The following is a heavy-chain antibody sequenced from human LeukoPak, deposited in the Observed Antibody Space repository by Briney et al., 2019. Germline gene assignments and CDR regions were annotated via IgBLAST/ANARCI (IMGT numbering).Heavy chain of an antibody. D-gene: IGHD6-19*01. CDR3: AKVSERLATVSNFDY. J-gene: IGHJ4*02. CDR2: ILYDGSNK. Sequence: GRALRLSCASSVFTFSSYGMHWVRQALGKGLEGVAVILYDGSNKYYADSVKGRFTISRDNSKNTLYLQMNSLRAEDTAVYYCAKVSERLATVSNFDYWGQGTLVTVSS. CDR1: VFTFSSYG. V-gene: IGHV3-30*18.